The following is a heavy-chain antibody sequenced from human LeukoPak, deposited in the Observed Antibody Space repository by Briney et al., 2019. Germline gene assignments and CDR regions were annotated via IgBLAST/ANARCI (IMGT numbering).Heavy chain of an antibody. CDR1: GFTSRTSG. D-gene: IGHD3-10*01. CDR3: ARESAATKIGQLLNY. Sequence: PGGSLRLSCTAAGFTSRTSGMHWVRHAPGKGLEWVGFIQHDETEIYSADSVRSRFTFSRDNFKTTVYLQMNRLRVEDSAVDYGARESAATKIGQLLNYWGQGTLVSVSS. J-gene: IGHJ4*02. V-gene: IGHV3-30*02. CDR2: IQHDETEI.